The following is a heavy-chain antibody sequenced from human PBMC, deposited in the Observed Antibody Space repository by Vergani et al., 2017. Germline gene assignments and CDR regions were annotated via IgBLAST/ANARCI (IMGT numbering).Heavy chain of an antibody. CDR2: IYPGDSDT. D-gene: IGHD6-13*01. CDR3: ARAPRIAAAGTSYYYYMDV. CDR1: GYSFTSYW. J-gene: IGHJ6*03. Sequence: EVQLVPSGAEVKKPGESLTISCKGSGYSFTSYWIGWVRQMPGKGLEWMGIIYPGDSDTRYSPSFQGQVTISADKSISTAYLQWSSLKASDTAMYYCARAPRIAAAGTSYYYYMDVWGKGTTVTVSS. V-gene: IGHV5-51*03.